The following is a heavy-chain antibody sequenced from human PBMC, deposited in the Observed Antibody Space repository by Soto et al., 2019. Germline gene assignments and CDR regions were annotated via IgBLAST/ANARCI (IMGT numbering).Heavy chain of an antibody. CDR3: ARGTVNPQFGS. V-gene: IGHV4-61*01. CDR2: IYYSGST. CDR1: GGSVTSGSYY. J-gene: IGHJ4*02. Sequence: QVQLQESGPGLVKPSGTLSLTCTVSGGSVTSGSYYWSWIRQPPGKGLEWIAYIYYSGSTEYNPSLKSRVTISLDTSKNQFSLRLNSVTAADTAVYYCARGTVNPQFGSWGQGTLVTVSS. D-gene: IGHD4-17*01.